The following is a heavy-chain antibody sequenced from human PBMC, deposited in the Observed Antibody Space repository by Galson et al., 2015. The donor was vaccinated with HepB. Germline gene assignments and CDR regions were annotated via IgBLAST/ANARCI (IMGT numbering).Heavy chain of an antibody. CDR3: ARDSGYCSGGSCYSRAFDY. CDR2: IWYDGSNK. J-gene: IGHJ4*02. Sequence: SLRLSCAASGFTFSSYGMHWVRQAPGKGLEWVAVIWYDGSNKYYADSVKGRFTISRDNSKNTLYLQMNSLRAEDTAVYYCARDSGYCSGGSCYSRAFDYWGQGTLVTVSS. V-gene: IGHV3-33*01. CDR1: GFTFSSYG. D-gene: IGHD2-15*01.